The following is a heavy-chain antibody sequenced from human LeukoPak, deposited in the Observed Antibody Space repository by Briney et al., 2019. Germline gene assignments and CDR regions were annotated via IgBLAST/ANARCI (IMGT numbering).Heavy chain of an antibody. CDR2: ITAGNGNT. CDR1: GYNFRNYG. V-gene: IGHV1-18*01. CDR3: ARDSARGYRYGYNAFDI. J-gene: IGHJ3*02. D-gene: IGHD5-18*01. Sequence: ASVKVSCKASGYNFRNYGIGWVRQAPRQGLEWMGWITAGNGNTNYAQKAQGRVTMTTDTSTSTAYMELRSLRSDDTAVYFCARDSARGYRYGYNAFDIWGQGTMVTVSS.